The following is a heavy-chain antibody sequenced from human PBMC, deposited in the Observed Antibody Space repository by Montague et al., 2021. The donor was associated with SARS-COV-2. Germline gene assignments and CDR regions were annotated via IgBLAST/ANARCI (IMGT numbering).Heavy chain of an antibody. D-gene: IGHD3-9*01. J-gene: IGHJ4*02. CDR1: GFTFSSYA. V-gene: IGHV3-23*01. CDR2: IRGNGGST. CDR3: ARLDIMTAYPYEY. Sequence: SLRLSCAASGFTFSSYAISWVRQAPGKGLEWVSGIRGNGGSTYYADSVKGRFTISRDNPKNTLYLQMNSLRAEDTAVYYCARLDIMTAYPYEYWGQGTLVTVSS.